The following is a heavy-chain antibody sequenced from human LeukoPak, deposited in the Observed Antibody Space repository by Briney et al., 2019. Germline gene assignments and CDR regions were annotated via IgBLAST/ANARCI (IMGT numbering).Heavy chain of an antibody. CDR1: GGSISSGSYY. V-gene: IGHV4-61*02. CDR3: AAARHYYYYMDV. D-gene: IGHD6-6*01. CDR2: IYTSGST. Sequence: PSETLSLTCTVSGGSISSGSYYWSWIRQPAGKGLEWIGRIYTSGSTNYNPSLKSRVTISIDTSKNQFSLKLSSVTAADTAVYYCAAARHYYYYMDVWGKGTTVTVSS. J-gene: IGHJ6*03.